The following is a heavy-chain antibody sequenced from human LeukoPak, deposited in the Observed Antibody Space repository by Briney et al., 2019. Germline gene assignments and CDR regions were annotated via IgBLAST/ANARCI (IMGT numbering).Heavy chain of an antibody. J-gene: IGHJ3*02. CDR3: ASRYCSSTSCYALDI. CDR2: IYHSGST. D-gene: IGHD2-2*01. V-gene: IGHV4-4*02. CDR1: GGSISSSNW. Sequence: NSSGTLSLTCAVSGGSISSSNWWSWVRQPPGKGLEWIGEIYHSGSTNYNPSLKSRVTISVDKSKNQFSLKLSSVTAADTAVYYCASRYCSSTSCYALDIWGQGTMVTVSS.